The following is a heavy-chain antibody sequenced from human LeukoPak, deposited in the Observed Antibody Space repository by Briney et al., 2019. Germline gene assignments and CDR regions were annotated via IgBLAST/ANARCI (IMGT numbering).Heavy chain of an antibody. V-gene: IGHV4-34*01. CDR3: ARGYRGGRYCSGGSCYSRYWFDP. D-gene: IGHD2-15*01. J-gene: IGHJ5*02. CDR1: GGSFSGYY. CDR2: INHSGST. Sequence: SETLSLTCAVYGGSFSGYYWSWIRQPPGKGLEWIGEINHSGSTNYNPSLKSRVTISVDTSKNQFSLKLSSVTAADTAVYYCARGYRGGRYCSGGSCYSRYWFDPWGQGTLVTVSS.